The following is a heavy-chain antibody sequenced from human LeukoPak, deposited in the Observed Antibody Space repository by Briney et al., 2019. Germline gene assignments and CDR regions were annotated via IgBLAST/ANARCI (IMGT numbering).Heavy chain of an antibody. CDR2: VDPEDGET. Sequence: GASVKISCKVSGYTFTDYYMHWVQQAPGKGHEWMGLVDPEDGETIYAEKFQGRVTIAADTSTDTAYMELCSLRSEDTAVYYCATAGGWELPFDHWGQGTLVTVSS. V-gene: IGHV1-69-2*01. D-gene: IGHD1-26*01. CDR1: GYTFTDYY. J-gene: IGHJ4*02. CDR3: ATAGGWELPFDH.